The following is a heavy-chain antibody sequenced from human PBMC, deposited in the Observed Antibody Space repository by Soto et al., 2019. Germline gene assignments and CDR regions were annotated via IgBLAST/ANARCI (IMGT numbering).Heavy chain of an antibody. CDR2: IYSAGST. CDR3: ARARMQLWPNYNDAGLDV. Sequence: EVQLVESGGGLVQPGGSLRLSCAASGFTVSTNFMTWVRQAPGKGLEWVSVIYSAGSTFYADSVKGRFTITRDNSKNTRYFQLNSLKAEDTAVYYCARARMQLWPNYNDAGLDVGGQGTTVTASS. J-gene: IGHJ6*02. CDR1: GFTVSTNF. D-gene: IGHD5-18*01. V-gene: IGHV3-66*01.